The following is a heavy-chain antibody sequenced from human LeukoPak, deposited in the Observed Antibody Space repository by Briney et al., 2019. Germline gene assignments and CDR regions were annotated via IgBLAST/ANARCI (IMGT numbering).Heavy chain of an antibody. D-gene: IGHD2-15*01. Sequence: GGSLRLSCAASGFTFSSYGMHWVRQAPGKGLEGVAFIRYDGSNKYYADSVKGRFTISRDNSKNTLYLQMNSLRAEDTAVYYCAKDRLRYCSGGSCLPFDYWGQGTLVTVSS. V-gene: IGHV3-30*02. CDR2: IRYDGSNK. CDR3: AKDRLRYCSGGSCLPFDY. J-gene: IGHJ4*02. CDR1: GFTFSSYG.